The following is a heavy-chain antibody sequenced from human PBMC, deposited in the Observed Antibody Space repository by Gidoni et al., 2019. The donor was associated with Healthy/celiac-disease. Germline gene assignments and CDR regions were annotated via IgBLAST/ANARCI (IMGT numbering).Heavy chain of an antibody. CDR2: MNPNSGNT. CDR1: GYTFTSYS. V-gene: IGHV1-8*01. D-gene: IGHD3-3*01. Sequence: QVQLVQSGAEATKPGASVTVSCKASGYTFTSYSTTWVRQATGQGLEWMGWMNPNSGNTGYAQKFQGRVTMTRNTSISTAYMELSSLRSEDTAVYYCARAGVYDFWSGYYIYYYMDVWGKGTTVTVSS. J-gene: IGHJ6*03. CDR3: ARAGVYDFWSGYYIYYYMDV.